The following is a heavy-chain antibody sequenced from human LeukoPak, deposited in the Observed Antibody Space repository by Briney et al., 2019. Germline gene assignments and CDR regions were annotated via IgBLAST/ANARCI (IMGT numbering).Heavy chain of an antibody. Sequence: GGSLRLSCAASGFTFSSYGMHWVRQAPGKGLEWVAVISYDGSNKYYADSVKGRFTISRDNSKNTLYLQMNSLRAEDTAVYYCAKGEGQGADYWGQGTLVTVSS. D-gene: IGHD1-26*01. V-gene: IGHV3-30*18. J-gene: IGHJ4*02. CDR1: GFTFSSYG. CDR2: ISYDGSNK. CDR3: AKGEGQGADY.